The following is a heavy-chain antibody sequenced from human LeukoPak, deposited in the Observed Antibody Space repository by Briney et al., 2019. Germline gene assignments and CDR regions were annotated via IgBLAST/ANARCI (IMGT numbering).Heavy chain of an antibody. CDR2: IYYTGST. D-gene: IGHD2-8*01. CDR3: ARAVLATKSEHWFDS. J-gene: IGHJ5*01. V-gene: IGHV4-61*01. CDR1: GGSISSGSYY. Sequence: KPSETLSLTCTVSGGSISSGSYYWSWIRQPPGKGLEWIGYIYYTGSTNYNSSLKSRVTISVDTSKNQFSLNLSSVTAADTAMYYCARAVLATKSEHWFDSWGQGTLVTVSS.